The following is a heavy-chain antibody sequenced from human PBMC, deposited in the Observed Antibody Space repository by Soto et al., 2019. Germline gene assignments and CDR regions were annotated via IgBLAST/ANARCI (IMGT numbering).Heavy chain of an antibody. D-gene: IGHD1-7*01. J-gene: IGHJ5*02. V-gene: IGHV3-33*01. CDR2: IWYDGSNK. CDR1: GFTFSSYG. Sequence: QVQLVESGGGVVQPGRSLRLSCAASGFTFSSYGMHWVRQAPGKGLEWVAVIWYDGSNKYYADSVKGRFTISRDNSKNTLYLQMNSLRAEDTDVYYCARELELRFDHWGQGTLFTVSS. CDR3: ARELELRFDH.